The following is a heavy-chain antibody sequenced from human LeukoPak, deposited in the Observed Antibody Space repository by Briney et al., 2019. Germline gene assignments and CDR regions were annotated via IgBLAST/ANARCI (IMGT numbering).Heavy chain of an antibody. Sequence: PGGSLRLSCAASGFTFSSYSMNWVRQAPGKGLEWVSSISSSSSYMYYADSVKGRFTISRDNAKNSLYLQMNSLRAEDTAVYYCARGLLGYCSGGSCQTFDPWGQGTLVTVSS. J-gene: IGHJ5*02. D-gene: IGHD2-15*01. CDR1: GFTFSSYS. CDR2: ISSSSSYM. V-gene: IGHV3-21*01. CDR3: ARGLLGYCSGGSCQTFDP.